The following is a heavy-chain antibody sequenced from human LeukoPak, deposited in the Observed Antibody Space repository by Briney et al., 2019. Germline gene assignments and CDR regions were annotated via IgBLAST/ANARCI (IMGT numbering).Heavy chain of an antibody. CDR1: GFTVSSNY. D-gene: IGHD1-26*01. V-gene: IGHV3-53*01. CDR2: IYSGGST. Sequence: GGSLGLSCAASGFTVSSNYMSWVRQAPGKGLEWVSVIYSGGSTYYADSVKGRFTISRDNSKNTLYLQVNSLRAEDTAVYYCVGIPGGAFDIWGQGTMVTVSS. J-gene: IGHJ3*02. CDR3: VGIPGGAFDI.